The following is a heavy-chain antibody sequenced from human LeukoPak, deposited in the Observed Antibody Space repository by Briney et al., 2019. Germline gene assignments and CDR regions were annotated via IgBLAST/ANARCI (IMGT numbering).Heavy chain of an antibody. CDR2: INPNSGGT. V-gene: IGHV1-2*02. D-gene: IGHD4-17*01. CDR1: GYTFTGYY. Sequence: ASVKVSCKASGYTFTGYYMHWVRQAPGQGLEWMGWINPNSGGTNYAQKFQGRVTMTRDTSISTAYMELSRLRSDDTAVYYRARVTDYGNDAFDIWGQGTMVTVSS. CDR3: ARVTDYGNDAFDI. J-gene: IGHJ3*02.